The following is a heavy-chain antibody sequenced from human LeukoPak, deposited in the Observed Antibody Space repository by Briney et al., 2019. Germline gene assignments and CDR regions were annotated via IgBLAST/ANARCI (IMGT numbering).Heavy chain of an antibody. CDR1: GFTFSYAW. CDR2: IESKADGGTT. V-gene: IGHV3-15*04. J-gene: IGHJ4*02. CDR3: ATEGVVTTSNAFDS. D-gene: IGHD2-21*02. Sequence: GSLRLSCVASGFTFSYAWMNWVRQAPGRGLEWVGRIESKADGGTTDYAAPLKDRFTISRDDSQNTIYLQMNSLKIEDTAVYYCATEGVVTTSNAFDSWGQGTLVTVSS.